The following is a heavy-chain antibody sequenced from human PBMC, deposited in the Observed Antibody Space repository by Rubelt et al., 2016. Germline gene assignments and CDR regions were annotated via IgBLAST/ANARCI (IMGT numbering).Heavy chain of an antibody. CDR1: GYTFTSYG. D-gene: IGHD3-22*01. CDR3: ARVEYYYDSSGYSDY. V-gene: IGHV1-18*01. Sequence: QVQLVQSGAEVKKPGASVKVSCKASGYTFTSYGISWARQAPGQGLEWMGWISAYNGNTNYAQKLQGRVTMTTDTSTSTAYMELRSLRSDDTAVYYCARVEYYYDSSGYSDYWGQGTLVTVSS. CDR2: ISAYNGNT. J-gene: IGHJ4*02.